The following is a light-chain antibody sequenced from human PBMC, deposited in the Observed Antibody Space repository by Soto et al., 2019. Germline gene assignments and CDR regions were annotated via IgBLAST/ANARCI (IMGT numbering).Light chain of an antibody. CDR3: QQYGSSPLT. J-gene: IGKJ1*01. Sequence: EIVMTQSPGTLSVSPGERATLSCRASHSVSSNLAWYQQKPGQAPRLLISDASTRATGIPARFSGSGSGTDFTLTISRLEPEDFAVYYCQQYGSSPLTFGQGTKVDI. V-gene: IGKV3-20*01. CDR1: HSVSSN. CDR2: DAS.